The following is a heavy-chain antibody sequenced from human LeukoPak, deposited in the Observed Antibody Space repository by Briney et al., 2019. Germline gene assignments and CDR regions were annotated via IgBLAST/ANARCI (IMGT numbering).Heavy chain of an antibody. CDR3: TRREYNDYWTPFPF. Sequence: GEPLKISCKTSGYIFSDYWIAWVRQTPGKGLESMGIIYPHDSHVKYSPSFQGHVTMSVDKSVSAAYLQWNTLKASDTATYFCTRREYNDYWTPFPFWGQGTQVTVSS. CDR1: GYIFSDYW. J-gene: IGHJ4*02. D-gene: IGHD2/OR15-2a*01. V-gene: IGHV5-51*01. CDR2: IYPHDSHV.